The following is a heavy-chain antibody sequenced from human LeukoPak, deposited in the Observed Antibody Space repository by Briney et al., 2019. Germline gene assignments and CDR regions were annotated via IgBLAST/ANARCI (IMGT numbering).Heavy chain of an antibody. CDR3: ARGVLANFYDSSPNWFDP. Sequence: SETLSLTCTVSGGSINSDFWSWIRQPPGKGLEWIGYIYYSGSTNYNPSLKSRVTISADTSKNQFSLKLSSVTAADTAVYHCARGVLANFYDSSPNWFDPWGQGTLVTVSS. D-gene: IGHD3-22*01. CDR2: IYYSGST. CDR1: GGSINSDF. V-gene: IGHV4-59*01. J-gene: IGHJ5*02.